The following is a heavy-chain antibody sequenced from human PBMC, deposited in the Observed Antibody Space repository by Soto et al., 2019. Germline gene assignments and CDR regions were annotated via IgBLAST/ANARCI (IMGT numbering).Heavy chain of an antibody. Sequence: SETLSLTCTVSGGSISSYYWSWIRQPPGKGLEWIGYIYYSGSTNYNPSLKSRVTISVDTSKNQFSLKLSSVTAADTAVYYCAATTDAAGLGAFEIWGQGTMVTVSS. V-gene: IGHV4-59*08. J-gene: IGHJ3*02. CDR3: AATTDAAGLGAFEI. CDR1: GGSISSYY. CDR2: IYYSGST. D-gene: IGHD6-13*01.